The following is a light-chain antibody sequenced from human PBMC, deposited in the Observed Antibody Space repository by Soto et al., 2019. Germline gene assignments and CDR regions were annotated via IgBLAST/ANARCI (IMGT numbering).Light chain of an antibody. CDR3: QQYNTYPPT. J-gene: IGKJ3*01. V-gene: IGKV1-5*03. CDR1: QSISVW. Sequence: DIQMTQSPSTLSASVGDRVTITSRASQSISVWLAWYQQKPGKAPNLLIYKASSLQGGVPSRFSGSGSRTEFSLTISSLQPDDLATYYCQQYNTYPPTFGPGTKVDIK. CDR2: KAS.